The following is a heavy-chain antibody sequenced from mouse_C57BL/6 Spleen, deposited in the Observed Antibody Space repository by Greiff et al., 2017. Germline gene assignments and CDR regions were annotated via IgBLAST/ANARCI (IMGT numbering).Heavy chain of an antibody. CDR1: GYAFSSSW. D-gene: IGHD1-1*01. CDR3: ARSSPIYYYGSSYYAMDY. V-gene: IGHV1-82*01. CDR2: IYPGDGDT. Sequence: VQLQQSGPELVKPGASVKISCKASGYAFSSSWMNWVKQRPGTGLEWIGRIYPGDGDTNYNGKFKGKATLTADKSSSTAYMQLSSLTSEDSAVYVCARSSPIYYYGSSYYAMDYWGQGTSVTVSS. J-gene: IGHJ4*01.